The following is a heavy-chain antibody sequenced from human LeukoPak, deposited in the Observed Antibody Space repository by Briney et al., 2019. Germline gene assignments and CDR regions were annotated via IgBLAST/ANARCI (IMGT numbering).Heavy chain of an antibody. Sequence: PGGSLRLSCAASGFTFDDYAMHWVRQAPGKGLEWVSGISWNSGRIGYADSVKGRFTISRDNAKNSLYLQMNSLRAEGTAFYYCTKDRGLWVGDDAFDIWGQGTMFIVSS. D-gene: IGHD3-10*01. CDR2: ISWNSGRI. J-gene: IGHJ3*02. CDR1: GFTFDDYA. CDR3: TKDRGLWVGDDAFDI. V-gene: IGHV3-9*01.